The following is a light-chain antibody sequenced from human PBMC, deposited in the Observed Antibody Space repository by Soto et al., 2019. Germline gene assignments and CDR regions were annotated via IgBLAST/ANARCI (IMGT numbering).Light chain of an antibody. J-gene: IGKJ1*01. CDR1: QSVSSN. CDR3: QKYNNWPRT. Sequence: EIVMTQSPATLSVSPGERATLSCRASQSVSSNLAWYQQKPGQAPRLLIYGASTRATGIPARSSGSGSGTEFTLTISSLQSEDFAVYYCQKYNNWPRTFGQGTTVDIK. CDR2: GAS. V-gene: IGKV3-15*01.